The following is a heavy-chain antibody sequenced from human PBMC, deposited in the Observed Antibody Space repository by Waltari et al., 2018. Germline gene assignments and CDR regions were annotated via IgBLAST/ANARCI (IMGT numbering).Heavy chain of an antibody. CDR3: ARGRASGLVDWFDP. D-gene: IGHD6-6*01. CDR2: RTGGAEGA. V-gene: IGHV3-23*01. Sequence: EVQLLESGGGLVQPGGSLRLSCAASGFTFNNYAMMWVRQAPGKGLEWIASRTGGAEGAYYADSGRGRFTISRDNSQNTLFLQMSGLRVDDSGTYYCARGRASGLVDWFDPWGRGTLVTVSS. J-gene: IGHJ5*02. CDR1: GFTFNNYA.